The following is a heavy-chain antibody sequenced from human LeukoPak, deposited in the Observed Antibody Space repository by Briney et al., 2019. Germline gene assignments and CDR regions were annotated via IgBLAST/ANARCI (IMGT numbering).Heavy chain of an antibody. Sequence: GGSQRLSCAASGLSFSRYEMNWVRQAPGKGLEWVSYVSSRGGTVYYAVSVKGRFPIYRENAKHTVYVQMKRPRAVHTAVFQWARGLPRSFDYYFDYWGQGTLITVSS. V-gene: IGHV3-48*03. CDR3: ARGLPRSFDYYFDY. CDR2: VSSRGGTV. CDR1: GLSFSRYE. D-gene: IGHD2-21*02. J-gene: IGHJ4*02.